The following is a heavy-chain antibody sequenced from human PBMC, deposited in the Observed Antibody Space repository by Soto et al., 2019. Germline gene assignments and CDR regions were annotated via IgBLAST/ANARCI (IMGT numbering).Heavy chain of an antibody. D-gene: IGHD6-6*01. Sequence: PGGSLRLSCAASGFTFSSYAMSWVRQAPGKGLEWVSAISGSGGSTYYADSVKGRFTISRDNSKNTLYLQMNSLRAEDTAVYYCAKAHPGSWSSPSEKGTYFDYWGQGTLVTVSS. J-gene: IGHJ4*02. CDR2: ISGSGGST. V-gene: IGHV3-23*01. CDR3: AKAHPGSWSSPSEKGTYFDY. CDR1: GFTFSSYA.